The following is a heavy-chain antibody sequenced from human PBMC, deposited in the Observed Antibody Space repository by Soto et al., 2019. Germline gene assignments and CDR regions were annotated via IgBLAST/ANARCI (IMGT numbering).Heavy chain of an antibody. CDR2: IWNDGSYK. CDR1: RFTFSNYG. D-gene: IGHD1-26*01. Sequence: QVQLVESGGGVVQPGRSLRLSCAASRFTFSNYGLHWVRQAPGKGLEWVAFIWNDGSYKYYADSVKGRFTLSRDNSKNTLYLQMNSLRAEDTAVYYCARVSGSGTDEGIDYWGQGTLVIVSS. J-gene: IGHJ4*02. CDR3: ARVSGSGTDEGIDY. V-gene: IGHV3-33*01.